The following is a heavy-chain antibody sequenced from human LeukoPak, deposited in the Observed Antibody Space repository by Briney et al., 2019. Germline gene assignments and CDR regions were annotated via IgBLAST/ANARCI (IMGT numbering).Heavy chain of an antibody. J-gene: IGHJ6*03. CDR1: GGSISSSGYY. V-gene: IGHV4-39*07. CDR2: IYYSGST. CDR3: AGSPPGRGVISFSHYYYYYYMDV. D-gene: IGHD3-10*01. Sequence: SETLSLTCTVSGGSISSSGYYWGWIRQPPGKGLEWIGSIYYSGSTNYNPSLKSRVTISVDTSKNQFSLKLSSVTAADTAVYYCAGSPPGRGVISFSHYYYYYYMDVWGKGTTVTVSS.